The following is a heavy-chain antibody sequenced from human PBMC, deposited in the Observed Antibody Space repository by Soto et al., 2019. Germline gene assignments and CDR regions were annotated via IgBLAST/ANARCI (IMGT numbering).Heavy chain of an antibody. J-gene: IGHJ4*02. CDR2: VYWDDDK. CDR1: GFSLSTSGVG. CDR3: AHRSTGSYFHH. V-gene: IGHV2-5*02. D-gene: IGHD1-26*01. Sequence: QITLKESGPTLVNPTQTLTLTCTFSGFSLSTSGVGVGWIRQPPGKALEWVALVYWDDDKRYSPSLKSRLTITKDTPKNQVVLTMPNVDPVDTATYYCAHRSTGSYFHHWGQGTLVTVSS.